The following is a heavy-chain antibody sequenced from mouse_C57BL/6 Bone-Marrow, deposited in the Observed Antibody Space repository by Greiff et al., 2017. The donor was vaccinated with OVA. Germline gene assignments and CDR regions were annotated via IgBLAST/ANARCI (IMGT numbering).Heavy chain of an antibody. CDR2: IYPRSGNT. J-gene: IGHJ3*01. CDR1: GYTFTSYG. V-gene: IGHV1-81*01. D-gene: IGHD2-4*01. CDR3: ARDYEYSAWFAD. Sequence: VQLQQSGAELARPGASVKLSCKASGYTFTSYGISWVKQRTGQGLEWIGEIYPRSGNTYYNEKFKGKATLTADKSSSTAYMELRSLTSEDSAVYVSARDYEYSAWFADWGQGTLVTVSA.